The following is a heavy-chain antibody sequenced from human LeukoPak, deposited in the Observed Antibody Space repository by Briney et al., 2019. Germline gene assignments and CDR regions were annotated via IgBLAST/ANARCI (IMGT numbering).Heavy chain of an antibody. CDR2: ISGSGGST. V-gene: IGHV3-23*01. Sequence: GGSLRLSCAASGFTFSSYAMSRVRQAPGKGLEWVSAISGSGGSTYYEDSVKGRFTISRDNSKNTLYLQMNSLRAEDTAVYYCAKSLYGHDAFDIWGQGTMVIVSS. D-gene: IGHD3-10*01. J-gene: IGHJ3*02. CDR3: AKSLYGHDAFDI. CDR1: GFTFSSYA.